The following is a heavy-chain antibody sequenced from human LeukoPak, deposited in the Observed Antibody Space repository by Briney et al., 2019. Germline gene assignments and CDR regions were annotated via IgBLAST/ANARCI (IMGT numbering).Heavy chain of an antibody. V-gene: IGHV4-59*01. J-gene: IGHJ4*02. D-gene: IGHD4/OR15-4a*01. Sequence: SETLSLTCTISGGSISPYYWSWIRQPPGKGLEWIGYIYTTGSTHYNPSLNSRVTISLDMSTNQFSLKLRSVTSADTAVYYCARDAGATAYWGQGALVTVSS. CDR3: ARDAGATAY. CDR2: IYTTGST. CDR1: GGSISPYY.